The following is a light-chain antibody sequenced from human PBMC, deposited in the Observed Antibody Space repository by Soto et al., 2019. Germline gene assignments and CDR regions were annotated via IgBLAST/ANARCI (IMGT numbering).Light chain of an antibody. CDR3: QQYNSYSRT. J-gene: IGKJ1*01. V-gene: IGKV1-5*01. CDR2: DAS. CDR1: QSISSW. Sequence: DIKMTQSPSTLSAYVGHRVTITCRASQSISSWLAWYQHKPGKAPKLLIYDASNLDSGVPSRFSGSGSGTEFTLTISSLQPDDFATYYCQQYNSYSRTFGQGTKVDIK.